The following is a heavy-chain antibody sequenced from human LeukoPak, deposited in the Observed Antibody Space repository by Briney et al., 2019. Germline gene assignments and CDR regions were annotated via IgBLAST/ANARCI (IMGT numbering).Heavy chain of an antibody. CDR2: IYTSGSA. Sequence: SETLSLTCTVSADSITNQRCTWIRQPPGEGLEWHGPIYTSGSANYNPSLRSRVTSSVDTSKNQFSLNLTSVTAADTAVYYCATSHRKRFLEPWDNWFDPWGQGALVTVSS. J-gene: IGHJ5*02. D-gene: IGHD3-3*01. CDR1: ADSITNQR. CDR3: ATSHRKRFLEPWDNWFDP. V-gene: IGHV4-4*09.